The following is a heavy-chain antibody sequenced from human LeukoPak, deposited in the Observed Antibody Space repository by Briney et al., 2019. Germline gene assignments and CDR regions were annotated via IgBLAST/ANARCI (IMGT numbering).Heavy chain of an antibody. D-gene: IGHD3-3*01. CDR1: GYTFTGYY. CDR2: INPNSGGT. J-gene: IGHJ6*03. CDR3: ARDTARITIFGVAKYMDV. Sequence: GASAKVSCKASGYTFTGYYMHWVRQAPGQGLEWMGWINPNSGGTNYAQKFQGRVTLTRDTSISTAYMELSRLRSDDTAVYYCARDTARITIFGVAKYMDVWGKGTTVTVSS. V-gene: IGHV1-2*02.